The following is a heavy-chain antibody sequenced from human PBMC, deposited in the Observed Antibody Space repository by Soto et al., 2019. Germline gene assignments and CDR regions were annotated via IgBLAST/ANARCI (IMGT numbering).Heavy chain of an antibody. Sequence: GXSVKDSCKDSGVTFTRQDMRWVRQAPGQGLEWMGGIIPIFGTPQYAEKFQDRVTITADESTSTAYMELSSLTSEDTAVYYCATNEGRDGYSFDYWGQGTPVTVYS. J-gene: IGHJ4*02. CDR2: IIPIFGTP. V-gene: IGHV1-69*13. D-gene: IGHD5-12*01. CDR3: ATNEGRDGYSFDY. CDR1: GVTFTRQD.